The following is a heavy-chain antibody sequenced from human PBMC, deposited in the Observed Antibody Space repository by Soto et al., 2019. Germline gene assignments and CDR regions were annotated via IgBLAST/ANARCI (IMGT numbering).Heavy chain of an antibody. V-gene: IGHV4-39*01. CDR1: GGSISSSSYY. J-gene: IGHJ5*02. CDR2: IYYSGST. Sequence: SPTLSLTCTVSGGSISSSSYYWGWIRQPPGKGLEWIGSIYYSGSTYYNPSLKSRVTISVDTSKNQFSLKLSSVTAADTAVYYCARHVGSSWPKPTMYNWFDPWGQGTLVTVSS. CDR3: ARHVGSSWPKPTMYNWFDP. D-gene: IGHD6-13*01.